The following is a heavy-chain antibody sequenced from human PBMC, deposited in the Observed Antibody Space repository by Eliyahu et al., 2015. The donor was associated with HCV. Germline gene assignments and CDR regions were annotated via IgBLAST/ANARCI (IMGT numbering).Heavy chain of an antibody. CDR1: GXSFSGYY. CDR3: ARQAPERYWVNYFDY. J-gene: IGHJ4*02. D-gene: IGHD1-1*01. Sequence: QVQLQQWGAGLLKPSETLSLTCAVYGXSFSGYYWSWIRQPPGKGLEWIGEINHSGSTNYNPSLKSRVTISVDTSKNQFSLKLSSVTAADTAVYYCARQAPERYWVNYFDYWGQGTLVTVSS. V-gene: IGHV4-34*01. CDR2: INHSGST.